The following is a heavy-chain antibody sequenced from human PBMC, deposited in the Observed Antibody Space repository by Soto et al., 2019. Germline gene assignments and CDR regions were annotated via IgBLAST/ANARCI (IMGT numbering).Heavy chain of an antibody. CDR2: IIPIFGTA. V-gene: IGHV1-69*12. CDR1: GGTFSSYA. J-gene: IGHJ2*01. CDR3: ARVTTVVTGGYWYFDL. Sequence: QVQVVQSGAEVKKPGSSVKVSCKASGGTFSSYAISWVRQAPGQGLEWMGGIIPIFGTANYAQKFQGRVTITADESTSTAYMELSSLRSEDTAVYYCARVTTVVTGGYWYFDLWGRGTLVTVSS. D-gene: IGHD4-17*01.